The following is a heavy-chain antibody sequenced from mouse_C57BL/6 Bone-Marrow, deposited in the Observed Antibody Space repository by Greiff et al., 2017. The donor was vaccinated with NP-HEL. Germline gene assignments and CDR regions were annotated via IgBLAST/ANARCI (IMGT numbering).Heavy chain of an antibody. V-gene: IGHV1-59*01. Sequence: QVQLQQPGAELVRPGTSVKLSCKASGYTFTSYWMHWVKQRPGQGLEWIGVIDPSDSYTNYNQKFKGKATLTVDTSSSTAYMQLSSLTSEDSAVYYCARGCYGRGYWGQGTSVTVSS. D-gene: IGHD1-1*02. CDR1: GYTFTSYW. CDR2: IDPSDSYT. J-gene: IGHJ4*01. CDR3: ARGCYGRGY.